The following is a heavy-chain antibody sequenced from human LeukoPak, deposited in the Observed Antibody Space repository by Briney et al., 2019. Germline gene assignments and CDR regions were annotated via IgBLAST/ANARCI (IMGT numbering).Heavy chain of an antibody. J-gene: IGHJ5*02. V-gene: IGHV4-59*01. D-gene: IGHD3-3*01. CDR3: ARYDFWSGRNWFDP. Sequence: ASETLSLTCTVSGGSIGRYYWSWIRQPPGKGLEWIGYIYYSGSTNYNPSLKSRVTISVDTSKNQFSLKLSSVTAADTAAYYCARYDFWSGRNWFDPWGQGTLVTVSS. CDR1: GGSIGRYY. CDR2: IYYSGST.